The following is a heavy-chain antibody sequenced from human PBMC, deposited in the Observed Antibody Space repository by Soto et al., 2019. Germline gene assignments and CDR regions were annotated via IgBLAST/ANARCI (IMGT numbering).Heavy chain of an antibody. CDR2: IYSGGAI. CDR1: GFTVTSNY. J-gene: IGHJ6*02. D-gene: IGHD3-10*01. CDR3: ARDFGSDATGYYGMDV. Sequence: QPGGSLRLSCAASGFTVTSNYMSWVRQTPGKGLEWVSLIYSGGAIVYADSVMGRFTVSRDNSRNTMFLQMNSLRAGDTGVYFCARDFGSDATGYYGMDVWGQGTTVTVSS. V-gene: IGHV3-66*01.